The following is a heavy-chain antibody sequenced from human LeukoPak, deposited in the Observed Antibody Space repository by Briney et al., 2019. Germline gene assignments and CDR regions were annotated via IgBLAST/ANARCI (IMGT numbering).Heavy chain of an antibody. Sequence: SETLSLTCTVSGDSINSRGYYWTWIRQYPGKGLEWIGYISYSGSTNYNPSLKSRVTILVDTSKSQFSLNLSSVTAADTAVYYCATDTLVAASRYYYYRMDVWGQGTTVTVSS. J-gene: IGHJ6*02. CDR2: ISYSGST. CDR1: GDSINSRGYY. D-gene: IGHD6-25*01. V-gene: IGHV4-31*03. CDR3: ATDTLVAASRYYYYRMDV.